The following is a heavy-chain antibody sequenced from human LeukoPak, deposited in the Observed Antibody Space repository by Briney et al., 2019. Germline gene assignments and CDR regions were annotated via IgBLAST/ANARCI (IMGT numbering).Heavy chain of an antibody. V-gene: IGHV1-18*01. J-gene: IGHJ4*02. CDR2: ISAYNGNT. D-gene: IGHD3-3*01. Sequence: ASVKVSCKASGYTFTSYGISWVRQAPGQGLEWMGWISAYNGNTNYAQKLQGRVTMTTDTSTSTAYMELRSLRSDDTAVYYCARGRFLEWLLSVLDYWGQGTLVTVSS. CDR1: GYTFTSYG. CDR3: ARGRFLEWLLSVLDY.